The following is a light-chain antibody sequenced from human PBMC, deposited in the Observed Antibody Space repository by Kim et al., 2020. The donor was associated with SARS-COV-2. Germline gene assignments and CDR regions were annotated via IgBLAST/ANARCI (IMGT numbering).Light chain of an antibody. CDR1: GSDVGNY. CDR3: CSYAGSYTWV. J-gene: IGLJ3*02. CDR2: GVS. Sequence: QSALTQPRSVSGSPGQSVTISCTGTGSDVGNYVSWYQQYPGKAPKFMIYGVSRRPSGVPYRFSGSKSDNTASLTISGLQAEDEADYYCCSYAGSYTWVFGGGTQLTVL. V-gene: IGLV2-11*01.